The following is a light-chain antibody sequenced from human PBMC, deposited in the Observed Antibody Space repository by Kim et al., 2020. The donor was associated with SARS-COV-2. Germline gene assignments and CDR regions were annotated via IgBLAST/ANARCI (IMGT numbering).Light chain of an antibody. V-gene: IGLV2-11*01. CDR3: CSYAGSMV. Sequence: SHGQSVTISCTGTSSDVGGYNYVSWYQQHPGKAPKLMIYDVSKRPSGVPDRFSGSKSGNTASLTISGLQAEDEADYYCCSYAGSMVFGGGTKLTVL. CDR2: DVS. J-gene: IGLJ2*01. CDR1: SSDVGGYNY.